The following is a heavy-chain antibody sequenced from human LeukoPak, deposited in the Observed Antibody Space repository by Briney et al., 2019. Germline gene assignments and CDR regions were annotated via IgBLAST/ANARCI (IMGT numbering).Heavy chain of an antibody. J-gene: IGHJ4*02. V-gene: IGHV3-30-3*01. CDR3: ARSTTSSGWGYFDY. D-gene: IGHD6-19*01. CDR2: ISYDGSNK. CDR1: GFTFSSYA. Sequence: PGGSLTLSCAASGFTFSSYAMHWVRQAPGKGLEWVAVISYDGSNKYYAHYVKGRFTISRDNSENTLYLQMNSLRAEDTAVYYCARSTTSSGWGYFDYWGQGTLVTVSS.